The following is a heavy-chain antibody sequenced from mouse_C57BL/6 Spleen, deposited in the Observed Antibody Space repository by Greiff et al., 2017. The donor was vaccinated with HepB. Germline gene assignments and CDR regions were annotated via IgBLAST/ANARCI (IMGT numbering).Heavy chain of an antibody. Sequence: EVKLQESGGGLVQPGGSMKLSCVASGFTFSNYWMNWVRQSPEKGLEWVAQIRLKSDNYATHYAESVKGRFTISRDDSKSSVYLQMNNLRAEDTGIYYCTADLLWLRRGDYWGQGTSVTVSS. V-gene: IGHV6-3*01. J-gene: IGHJ4*01. CDR3: TADLLWLRRGDY. CDR1: GFTFSNYW. D-gene: IGHD2-2*01. CDR2: IRLKSDNYAT.